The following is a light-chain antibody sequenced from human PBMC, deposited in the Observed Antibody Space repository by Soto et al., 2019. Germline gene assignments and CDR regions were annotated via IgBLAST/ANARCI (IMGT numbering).Light chain of an antibody. J-gene: IGLJ2*01. CDR3: SSYTSSSTLE. CDR2: DVS. V-gene: IGLV2-14*01. CDR1: SSDVGGYNY. Sequence: QSALTQPASVSGSPGQSITISCTGTSSDVGGYNYVSWYQQHPGKAPKLMIYDVSNRPSGVSNRFSGSKSGSTASLTISGLQAEDEADYYCSSYTSSSTLEFGGGTQLTVL.